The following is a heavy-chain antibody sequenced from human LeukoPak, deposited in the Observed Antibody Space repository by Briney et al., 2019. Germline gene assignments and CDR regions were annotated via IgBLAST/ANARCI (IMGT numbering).Heavy chain of an antibody. CDR2: IIPIFGTA. J-gene: IGHJ6*03. Sequence: VTVSCKASGGTFSSYAISWVRLAPAPGLEWMGGIIPIFGTANYAQKFQGRVTITTDESTSTAYMELSSLRSEDTAVYYCATQGIVTSFFGYMDVWGKGTTVTVSS. CDR3: ATQGIVTSFFGYMDV. V-gene: IGHV1-69*05. CDR1: GGTFSSYA. D-gene: IGHD3-22*01.